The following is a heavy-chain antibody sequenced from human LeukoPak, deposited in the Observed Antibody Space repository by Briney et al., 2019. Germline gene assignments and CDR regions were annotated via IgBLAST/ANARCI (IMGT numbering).Heavy chain of an antibody. V-gene: IGHV3-23*01. CDR1: GFTFSSYA. CDR2: ISGSGGNT. Sequence: GGSLRLSCAASGFTFSSYAMSWVRQAAGKGLEWVSAISGSGGNTYYADSVKGRFTISRDNSKNTLYLQMNSLRAEDRAVYYCAKDYRDFDYWGQGTLVTVSS. D-gene: IGHD3-16*02. J-gene: IGHJ4*02. CDR3: AKDYRDFDY.